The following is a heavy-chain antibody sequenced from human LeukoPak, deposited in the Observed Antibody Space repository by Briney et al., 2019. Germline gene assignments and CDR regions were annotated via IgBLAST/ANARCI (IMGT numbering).Heavy chain of an antibody. Sequence: GGSLRLSCAASGFTFDDYGMSWVRQAPGKGLEWVSGINWNGGSTGYADSVKDRFTISRDNAKNSLYLQMNSLRAEDTALYYCARDGYGDYWSDFWGQGTLVTVSS. CDR1: GFTFDDYG. V-gene: IGHV3-20*04. J-gene: IGHJ5*01. CDR3: ARDGYGDYWSDF. D-gene: IGHD4-17*01. CDR2: INWNGGST.